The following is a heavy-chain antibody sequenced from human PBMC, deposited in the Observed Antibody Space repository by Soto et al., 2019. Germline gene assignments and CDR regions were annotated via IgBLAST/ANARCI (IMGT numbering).Heavy chain of an antibody. CDR1: GGTFSSYT. Sequence: QVQLVQSGAEVKKPGSSVKVSCKASGGTFSSYTISWVRQAPGQGLEWMGRIIPILGIANYAQKFQGRVTITADKSTSTAYMELSSMRSEDTDVYFCAWPRGSYRSPHDAFDIWGQGTMVTVSS. V-gene: IGHV1-69*02. CDR3: AWPRGSYRSPHDAFDI. CDR2: IIPILGIA. D-gene: IGHD3-16*02. J-gene: IGHJ3*02.